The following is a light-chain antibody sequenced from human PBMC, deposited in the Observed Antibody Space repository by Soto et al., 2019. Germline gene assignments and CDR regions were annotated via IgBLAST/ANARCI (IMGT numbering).Light chain of an antibody. CDR3: QQSYTTPLP. V-gene: IGKV1-39*01. CDR2: AAS. CDR1: QSISSY. J-gene: IGKJ4*01. Sequence: DIQVTHSPSSLSGSVGYRVTITCRASQSISSYLNWYQQKPGKAPNLLIYAASTLQSGVPSRFSGSGSGTDFTLTIRSLQPEDFATYYCQQSYTTPLPLGGGTKVAIK.